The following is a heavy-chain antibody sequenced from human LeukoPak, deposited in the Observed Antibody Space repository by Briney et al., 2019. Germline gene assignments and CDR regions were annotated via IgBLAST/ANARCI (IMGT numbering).Heavy chain of an antibody. CDR1: GGSISSGSYY. D-gene: IGHD3-9*01. V-gene: IGHV4-61*02. J-gene: IGHJ4*02. CDR2: IYTSGST. Sequence: PSQTLSLTCTVSGGSISSGSYYWSWIRQPPGKGLEWIGRIYTSGSTNYNPSLKSRVTISVDTAKNQFSLKLSSVTAADTAVYYCARESLYYDILTGKATDYWGQGTLVTVSS. CDR3: ARESLYYDILTGKATDY.